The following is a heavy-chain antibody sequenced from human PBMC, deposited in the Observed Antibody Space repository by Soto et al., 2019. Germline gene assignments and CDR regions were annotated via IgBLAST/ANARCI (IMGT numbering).Heavy chain of an antibody. CDR3: ARGHLDSYGHPNDAFDI. CDR2: IYYSGST. J-gene: IGHJ3*02. Sequence: QVQLQESGPGLVKPSETLSLTCTVSGGSISSYYWSWIRQPPGKGLEWIGYIYYSGSTNYNPSLKSRVTISVDTSKNQFSLKLSSVTAADTAVYYCARGHLDSYGHPNDAFDIWGQGTMVTVSS. D-gene: IGHD5-18*01. CDR1: GGSISSYY. V-gene: IGHV4-59*01.